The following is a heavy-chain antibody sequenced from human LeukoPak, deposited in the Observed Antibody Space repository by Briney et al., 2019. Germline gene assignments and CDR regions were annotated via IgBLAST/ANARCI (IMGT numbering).Heavy chain of an antibody. J-gene: IGHJ5*02. CDR1: GYTFTSYG. D-gene: IGHD6-13*01. Sequence: ASVKVSCKASGYTFTSYGISWVRQAPGQGLEWMGWISAYNGNTNYAQKLQGRVTMTTDTSTSTAYMELRSLRSDDTAVYYCARGYSSSWYRGPRTWFDPWGQGTLVTVSS. CDR3: ARGYSSSWYRGPRTWFDP. CDR2: ISAYNGNT. V-gene: IGHV1-18*01.